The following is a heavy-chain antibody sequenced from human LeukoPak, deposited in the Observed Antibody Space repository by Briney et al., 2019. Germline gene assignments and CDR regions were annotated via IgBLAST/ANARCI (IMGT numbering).Heavy chain of an antibody. CDR1: GFTFSSYA. Sequence: PGGSLRLSCAASGFTFSSYAMHWVRQAPGKGLEWVAVISYDGSNKYYADSVKGRFTISRDNAKNSLYLQMNSLRAEDTAVYYCAREDCSSTSCYLDPWGQGTLVTVSS. CDR2: ISYDGSNK. V-gene: IGHV3-30-3*01. D-gene: IGHD2-2*01. CDR3: AREDCSSTSCYLDP. J-gene: IGHJ5*02.